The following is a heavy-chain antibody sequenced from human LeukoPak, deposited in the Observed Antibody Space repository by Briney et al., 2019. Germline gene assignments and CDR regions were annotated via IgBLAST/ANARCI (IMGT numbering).Heavy chain of an antibody. CDR3: AASDGEQQLAL. CDR2: IYSGGST. CDR1: GFTVSGDY. Sequence: PGGSLRLSCAASGFTVSGDYMSWVRQAPGKGLEWVSVIYSGGSTYYADSVKGRFTISRDDSKNSLYLQMNSLRSEDSALYYCAASDGEQQLALWGQGTLVTVSS. J-gene: IGHJ4*02. V-gene: IGHV3-53*05. D-gene: IGHD6-13*01.